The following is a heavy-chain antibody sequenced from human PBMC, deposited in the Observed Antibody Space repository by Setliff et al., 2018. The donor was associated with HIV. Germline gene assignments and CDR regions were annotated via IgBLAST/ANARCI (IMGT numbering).Heavy chain of an antibody. CDR1: GYAITSGFY. D-gene: IGHD3-3*02. CDR3: VRIRWFDL. Sequence: SETLSLTCAVSGYAITSGFYWGWIRQPPGKGLEWLASISHVGKTFYNPSLRSRVTISVDTSNNQFFLHLNSVTAADTATYYCVRIRWFDLWGQGTLVTVSS. V-gene: IGHV4-38-2*01. CDR2: ISHVGKT. J-gene: IGHJ5*02.